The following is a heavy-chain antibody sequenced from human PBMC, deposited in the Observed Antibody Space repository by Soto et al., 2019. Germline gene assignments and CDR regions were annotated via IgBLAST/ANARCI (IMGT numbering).Heavy chain of an antibody. CDR2: ARNKANSYTT. D-gene: IGHD3-10*01. CDR1: GFTFSDHH. Sequence: PGGSLRLSCAASGFTFSDHHMDWVRQAPGKGLEWVGRARNKANSYTTAYAASVKGRFTISRDDSKNSLSLQMNSLKTEDTAVYFCARGGGMVRGVSWGQGTLVTVSS. CDR3: ARGGGMVRGVS. V-gene: IGHV3-72*01. J-gene: IGHJ4*02.